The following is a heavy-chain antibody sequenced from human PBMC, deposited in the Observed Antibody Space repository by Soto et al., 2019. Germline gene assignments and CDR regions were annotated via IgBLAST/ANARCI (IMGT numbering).Heavy chain of an antibody. Sequence: EVQLLESGGGLVQPGGSLRLSCAASGFTFSSYAMSWVRQAPGKGLEWVSAISGSSATTYFADSVKGRFTISRDNSKNTLYLQMNSLRVEDTAVYYCASMVRVKTPADSNFDYWGQGTLVTVSS. V-gene: IGHV3-23*01. CDR3: ASMVRVKTPADSNFDY. J-gene: IGHJ4*02. CDR1: GFTFSSYA. D-gene: IGHD3-10*01. CDR2: ISGSSATT.